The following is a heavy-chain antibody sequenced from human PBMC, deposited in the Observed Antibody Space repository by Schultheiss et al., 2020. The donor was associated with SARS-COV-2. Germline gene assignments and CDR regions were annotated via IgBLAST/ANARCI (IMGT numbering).Heavy chain of an antibody. CDR2: IYHSGST. Sequence: SETLSLTCTVSGGSISSYYWSWIRQPPGKGLEWIGSIYHSGSTYYNPSLKSRVTISVDTSKNQFSLKLSSVTAADTAVYYCESLGTGDYWYFDLWGRGTLVTVSS. CDR3: ESLGTGDYWYFDL. D-gene: IGHD7-27*01. J-gene: IGHJ2*01. V-gene: IGHV4-59*08. CDR1: GGSISSYY.